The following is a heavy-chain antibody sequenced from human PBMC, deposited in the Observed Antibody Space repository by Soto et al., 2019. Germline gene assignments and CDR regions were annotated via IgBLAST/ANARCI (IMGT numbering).Heavy chain of an antibody. CDR2: ISYDGSNK. V-gene: IGHV3-30*18. CDR3: AKDFGFGWELLMSGIDP. D-gene: IGHD1-26*01. CDR1: GFTFSSYG. Sequence: QVQLVESGGGVVQPGRSLRLSCAASGFTFSSYGMHWVRQAPGKGLEWVAVISYDGSNKYYADSVKGRFTISRDNSKNTLYLQRNSLRAEDTAVYYCAKDFGFGWELLMSGIDPWGQGTLVTVSS. J-gene: IGHJ5*02.